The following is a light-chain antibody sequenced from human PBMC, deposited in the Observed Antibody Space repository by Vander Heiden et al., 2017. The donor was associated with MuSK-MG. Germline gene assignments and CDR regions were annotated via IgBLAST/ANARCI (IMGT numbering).Light chain of an antibody. CDR2: DAS. CDR1: QSVANY. V-gene: IGKV3-11*01. CDR3: AQPDNWPPLT. Sequence: EVVLTQSPATLSLSPGDTATLSCRASQSVANYVAWYQQKPGQAPRLLINDASNRAPGIPARFSGSWSGADFTLTISSLEPEDFAVYYCAQPDNWPPLTFGGGTMLETK. J-gene: IGKJ4*01.